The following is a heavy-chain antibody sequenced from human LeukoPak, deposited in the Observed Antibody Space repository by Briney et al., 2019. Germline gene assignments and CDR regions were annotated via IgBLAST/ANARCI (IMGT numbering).Heavy chain of an antibody. CDR2: FDPEDGET. J-gene: IGHJ4*02. CDR1: GYTLTELS. Sequence: ASVKVSCRVSGYTLTELSMHWVRQAPGKGLEWMGGFDPEDGETIYAQKFQGRVTMTEDTSTDTAYMELSSLRSEDTAVYYCATDRTDNNQSKYRIYFDYWSQGTLVTVSS. CDR3: ATDRTDNNQSKYRIYFDY. D-gene: IGHD2/OR15-2a*01. V-gene: IGHV1-24*01.